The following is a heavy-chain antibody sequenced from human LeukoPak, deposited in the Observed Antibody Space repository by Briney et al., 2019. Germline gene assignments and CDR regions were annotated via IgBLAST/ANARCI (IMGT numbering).Heavy chain of an antibody. CDR3: ARGSGNFDY. J-gene: IGHJ4*02. Sequence: SETLSLTCTVSGGSISRYYWNWIRQPPGKGLEWIGYIYYSGSTNYNPSLKSRVTISVDTSKNQFSLKLSSVTAADTAVYYCARGSGNFDYWGQGTLVTVSS. D-gene: IGHD1-26*01. CDR1: GGSISRYY. CDR2: IYYSGST. V-gene: IGHV4-59*08.